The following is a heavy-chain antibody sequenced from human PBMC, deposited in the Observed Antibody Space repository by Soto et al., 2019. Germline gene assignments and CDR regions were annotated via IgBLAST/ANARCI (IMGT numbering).Heavy chain of an antibody. CDR2: ISRNGDST. V-gene: IGHV3-64*01. CDR3: VRGSEVWFGELWQ. J-gene: IGHJ4*02. D-gene: IGHD3-10*01. CDR1: GFSFSSHA. Sequence: VQLVESGGGLVQPGGSLRLSCAASGFSFSSHAMHWVRQAPGRGLEYVSAISRNGDSTTYANSVKGRFTVSRDNSKNTLYLQMGSLRAEDMAVYYCVRGSEVWFGELWQWGQGTLVTVSS.